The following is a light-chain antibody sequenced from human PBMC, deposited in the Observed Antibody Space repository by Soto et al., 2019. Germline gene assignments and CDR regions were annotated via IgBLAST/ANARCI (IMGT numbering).Light chain of an antibody. CDR2: EVT. CDR3: LSYADTAYV. J-gene: IGLJ1*01. CDR1: STDVGGYNY. V-gene: IGLV2-14*01. Sequence: QSVLAQPSSVSGSPGQSITISCTGTSTDVGGYNYVSWYQHHSGKAPKLLIYEVTNRPSGISDRFSGSKSVNTASLTISGLQAEDEADYYCLSYADTAYVFGTGTKVTVL.